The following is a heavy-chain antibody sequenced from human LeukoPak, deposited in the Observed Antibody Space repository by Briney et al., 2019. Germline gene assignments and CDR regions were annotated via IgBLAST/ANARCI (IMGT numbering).Heavy chain of an antibody. CDR2: INAGNGNT. CDR1: GYTFTSYA. D-gene: IGHD6-19*01. J-gene: IGHJ6*03. V-gene: IGHV1-3*03. CDR3: ARADSSGWYSAYYYYMDV. Sequence: ASVKVSCKASGYTFTSYAMHWVRQAPGQRLEWMGWINAGNGNTKYSQEFQGRVTITRDTSASAVYMELSSLRSDDMAVYYCARADSSGWYSAYYYYMDVWGKGTTVTISS.